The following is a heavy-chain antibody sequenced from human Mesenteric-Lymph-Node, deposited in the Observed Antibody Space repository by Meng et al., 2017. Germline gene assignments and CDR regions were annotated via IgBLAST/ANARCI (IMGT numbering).Heavy chain of an antibody. CDR2: INHSGST. Sequence: SETLSLTCAVYGGSFSGYYWSWIRQPPGKGLEWIGEINHSGSTNYNPSLKSRVTISVDTSKNQFSLKLSSVTAADTAVYYCARTDYDSSGWGQGTLVTVSS. CDR3: ARTDYDSSG. V-gene: IGHV4-34*01. CDR1: GGSFSGYY. D-gene: IGHD3-22*01. J-gene: IGHJ4*02.